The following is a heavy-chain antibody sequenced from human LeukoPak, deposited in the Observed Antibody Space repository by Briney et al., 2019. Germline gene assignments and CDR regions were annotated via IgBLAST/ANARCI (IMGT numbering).Heavy chain of an antibody. V-gene: IGHV3-23*01. J-gene: IGHJ4*02. CDR2: ISGSGGST. CDR3: ARGPMVYAIFFDY. D-gene: IGHD2-8*01. Sequence: GGSLRLSCAASGFTFSSYAMSWVRQAPGKGLEWVSAISGSGGSTYYADSVKGRFTISRDNAKNSLYLQLNSLRAEDTAVYYCARGPMVYAIFFDYWGQGTLVTVSS. CDR1: GFTFSSYA.